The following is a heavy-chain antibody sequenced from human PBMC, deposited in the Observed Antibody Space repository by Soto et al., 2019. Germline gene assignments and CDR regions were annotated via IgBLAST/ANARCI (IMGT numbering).Heavy chain of an antibody. CDR1: GYSISSGYY. J-gene: IGHJ4*02. V-gene: IGHV4-38-2*01. CDR3: ARRAWNYDSSGYYPSPFDY. D-gene: IGHD3-22*01. Sequence: PSETLSLTCAVSGYSISSGYYWGWIRQPPGKGLEWIGSIYHSGSTYYNPSLKSRVTISVDTSKNQFSLKLSSVTAADTAVYYCARRAWNYDSSGYYPSPFDYWGQGTLVTVSS. CDR2: IYHSGST.